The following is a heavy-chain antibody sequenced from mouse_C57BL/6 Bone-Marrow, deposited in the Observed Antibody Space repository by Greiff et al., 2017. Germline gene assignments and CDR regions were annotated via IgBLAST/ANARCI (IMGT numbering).Heavy chain of an antibody. J-gene: IGHJ2*01. V-gene: IGHV1-62-2*01. CDR3: ARHEEGGSTFDY. CDR2: FYPGSGSI. D-gene: IGHD2-1*01. Sequence: VKLMESGAELVKPGASVKLSCKASGYTFTEYTIHWVKQRSGQGLEWIGWFYPGSGSIKYNEKFKDKATLTADKSSSTVYMELSRLTSEDSAVYVCARHEEGGSTFDYWGQGTTLTVSS. CDR1: GYTFTEYT.